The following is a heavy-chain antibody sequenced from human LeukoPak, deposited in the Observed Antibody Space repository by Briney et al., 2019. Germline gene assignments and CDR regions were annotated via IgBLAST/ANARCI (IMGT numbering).Heavy chain of an antibody. D-gene: IGHD1-26*01. CDR1: GFTFSSYS. Sequence: GGSLRLSCAASGFTFSSYSMNWVRQAPGKGLEWVSYISSSSTIYYADSVKGRFTISGDNAKNSLYLQMNSLRAEDTAVYYCARDREGIVGATTFFDYWGQGTLVTVSS. CDR2: ISSSSTI. V-gene: IGHV3-48*01. J-gene: IGHJ4*02. CDR3: ARDREGIVGATTFFDY.